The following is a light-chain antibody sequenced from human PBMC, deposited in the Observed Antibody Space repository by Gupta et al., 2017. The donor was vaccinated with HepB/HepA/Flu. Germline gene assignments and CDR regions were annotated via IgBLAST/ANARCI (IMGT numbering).Light chain of an antibody. CDR2: DDD. CDR1: SSDVVGYKY. J-gene: IGLJ2*01. V-gene: IGLV2-11*01. Sequence: QSALTQPRSVSGSPGQSVTISCTGTSSDVVGYKYVSWYQQHPGKAPKLLMYDDDKRPSGVPDRFSGSKSGTTASLTITGLQAEDEADYHCSSYEGTHPSFVFGGGTKLTVL. CDR3: SSYEGTHPSFV.